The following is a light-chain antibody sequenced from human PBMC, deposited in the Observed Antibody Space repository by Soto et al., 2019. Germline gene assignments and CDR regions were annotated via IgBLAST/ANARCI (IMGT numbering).Light chain of an antibody. V-gene: IGKV3-20*01. Sequence: ESVVTQSPGTLSLYPGERATLSCRTSQSVSSSYLAWYQQTPGQAPRLLIYGASTRATGTPARFSGSGSGTEFTLTISSLQSEDFAVYYWQQYSRWPLTFGGGTKADI. CDR3: QQYSRWPLT. J-gene: IGKJ4*01. CDR2: GAS. CDR1: QSVSSSY.